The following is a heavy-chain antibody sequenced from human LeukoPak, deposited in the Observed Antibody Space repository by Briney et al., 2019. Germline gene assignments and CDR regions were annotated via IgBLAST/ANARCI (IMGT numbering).Heavy chain of an antibody. D-gene: IGHD3-22*01. CDR1: GYIFTSYG. CDR2: ISGYNGHT. V-gene: IGHV1-18*01. CDR3: ARDLTHRRNYDSTGYQIVPAF. Sequence: ASVKVSCKASGYIFTSYGISWVRQAPGQGPEWMGWISGYNGHTKYVQKLQGRVTMTTDTSTSTAYMELRSLRSDDTAVYYCARDLTHRRNYDSTGYQIVPAFWGRGTLVTVSS. J-gene: IGHJ4*02.